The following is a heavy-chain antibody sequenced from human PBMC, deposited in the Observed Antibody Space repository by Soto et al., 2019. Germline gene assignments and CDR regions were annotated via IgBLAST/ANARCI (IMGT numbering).Heavy chain of an antibody. Sequence: GGSLRLSCAASGFTFSKAWMNWVRQAPGKGLEWVARIKTRSDGGTTDYATPVRGRFTISRDDSKDTLYVQMNSLKTEDTAIYYCTTDSRFCSGYFDVWGQGTTVTVS. CDR1: GFTFSKAW. D-gene: IGHD3-3*01. CDR2: IKTRSDGGTT. V-gene: IGHV3-15*07. J-gene: IGHJ6*02. CDR3: TTDSRFCSGYFDV.